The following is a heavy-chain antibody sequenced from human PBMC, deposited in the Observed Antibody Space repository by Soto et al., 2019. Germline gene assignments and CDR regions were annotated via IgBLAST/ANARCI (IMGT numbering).Heavy chain of an antibody. Sequence: SETLSLTCTVSGGSISSYYWSWIRQPPGKGLEWIGYIYYSGSTNYNPSLKSRVTISVDTSKNQFSLKLSSVTAADTAVYYCARCIAARKAYYFDYWGQGTLVTVSS. V-gene: IGHV4-59*01. J-gene: IGHJ4*02. D-gene: IGHD6-6*01. CDR3: ARCIAARKAYYFDY. CDR1: GGSISSYY. CDR2: IYYSGST.